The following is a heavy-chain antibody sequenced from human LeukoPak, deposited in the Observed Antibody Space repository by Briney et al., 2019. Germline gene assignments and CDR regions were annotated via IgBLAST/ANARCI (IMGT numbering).Heavy chain of an antibody. D-gene: IGHD4-23*01. CDR3: ARVRATVVTPLFYYYYGMDV. J-gene: IGHJ6*02. V-gene: IGHV4-59*01. CDR1: GGSISSYY. CDR2: IYYSGGT. Sequence: SETLSLTCTVSGGSISSYYWSWIRQPPGKGLEWIGYIYYSGGTNYNPSLKSRVTISVDTSKNQFSLKLSSVTAADTAVYYCARVRATVVTPLFYYYYGMDVWGQGTTVTVSS.